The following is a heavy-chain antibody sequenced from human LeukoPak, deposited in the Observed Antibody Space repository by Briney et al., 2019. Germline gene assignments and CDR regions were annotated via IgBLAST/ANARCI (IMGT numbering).Heavy chain of an antibody. J-gene: IGHJ6*02. V-gene: IGHV3-33*01. CDR1: GFTFSAFG. CDR3: ARESAVTLADYGFDV. CDR2: IYYDGSNK. D-gene: IGHD4-17*01. Sequence: PGRSLRLSCAASGFTFSAFGMHWVRQAPGKGLEWVAVIYYDGSNKYYADSVKGRFTISRDNSKSSLYLEMSSLRVEDTAVYYCARESAVTLADYGFDVWGQGTTAIVSS.